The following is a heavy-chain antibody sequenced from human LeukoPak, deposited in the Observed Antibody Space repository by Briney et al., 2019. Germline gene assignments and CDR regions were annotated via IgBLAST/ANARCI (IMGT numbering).Heavy chain of an antibody. D-gene: IGHD3-22*01. Sequence: GGSLRLSSAASGFTFSSYAMSWVRQAPGKGLEWVSAISGSGGSTYYADSVKGRFTISRDNSKNTLYLQMNSLRAEDTAVYYCAKGTSITMIVVVITPFDYWGQGTLVTVSS. V-gene: IGHV3-23*01. CDR2: ISGSGGST. J-gene: IGHJ4*02. CDR3: AKGTSITMIVVVITPFDY. CDR1: GFTFSSYA.